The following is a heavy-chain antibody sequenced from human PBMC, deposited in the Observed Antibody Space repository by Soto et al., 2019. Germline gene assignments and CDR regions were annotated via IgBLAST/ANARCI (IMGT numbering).Heavy chain of an antibody. CDR1: GFTFSSYS. V-gene: IGHV3-21*01. CDR3: ARDSAQCSSTSCYLPNWFDP. J-gene: IGHJ5*02. Sequence: PGGSLRLSCAASGFTFSSYSMNWVSQAPGKGLEWVSSISSSSSYIYYADSVKGRFTISRDNAKNSLYLQMNSLRAEDTAVYYCARDSAQCSSTSCYLPNWFDPWGQGTLVTVSS. CDR2: ISSSSSYI. D-gene: IGHD2-2*01.